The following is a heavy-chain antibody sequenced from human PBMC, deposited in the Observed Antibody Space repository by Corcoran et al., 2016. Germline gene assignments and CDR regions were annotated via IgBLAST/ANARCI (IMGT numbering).Heavy chain of an antibody. D-gene: IGHD6-19*01. CDR1: GFTFSSYG. CDR2: ISYDGSNK. V-gene: IGHV3-30*18. CDR3: AKESRSGWKGSYYYGMDV. Sequence: QVQLVESVGGVVQPGRSLRLSCAASGFTFSSYGMHWVRQAPGKGLEWVAVISYDGSNKYYADSVKGRFTISRDNSKNTLYLQMNSLRAEETDVYYCAKESRSGWKGSYYYGMDVWGQGTKVTVSS. J-gene: IGHJ6*02.